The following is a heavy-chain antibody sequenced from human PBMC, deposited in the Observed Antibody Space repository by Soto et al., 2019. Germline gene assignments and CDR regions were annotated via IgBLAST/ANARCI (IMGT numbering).Heavy chain of an antibody. V-gene: IGHV3-74*01. Sequence: GGSLRLSCAASGFTFSSYWMHWVRQAPGKGLVWVSRINSDGSSTSYADSVKGRFTISRDNAKNTLYLQMNSLRAEDTAVYYCARAAVTTVVTRFDYWGQGTLVTVSS. CDR2: INSDGSST. J-gene: IGHJ4*02. CDR1: GFTFSSYW. D-gene: IGHD4-17*01. CDR3: ARAAVTTVVTRFDY.